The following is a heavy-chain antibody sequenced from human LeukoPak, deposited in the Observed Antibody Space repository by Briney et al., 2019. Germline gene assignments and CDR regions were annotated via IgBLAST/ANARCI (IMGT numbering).Heavy chain of an antibody. J-gene: IGHJ4*02. CDR2: IYHTGST. CDR3: ARKIDSIHHFDD. Sequence: PSDTLSLTCAVSGYSISSSNWWGWIRQPPGKGLEWIGYIYHTGSTHYNPSLRSRATMSVDTSKNQFSLKLSSVTAVDTDVYFCARKIDSIHHFDDWGQGTLVTVYS. V-gene: IGHV4-28*01. D-gene: IGHD3-22*01. CDR1: GYSISSSNW.